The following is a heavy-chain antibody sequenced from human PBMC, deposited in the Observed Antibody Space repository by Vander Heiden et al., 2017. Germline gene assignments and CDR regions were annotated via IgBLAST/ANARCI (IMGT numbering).Heavy chain of an antibody. V-gene: IGHV3-23*01. J-gene: IGHJ4*02. D-gene: IGHD4-17*01. CDR1: GFPFIIYA. CDR2: ISGSGGST. CDR3: VRAQYGDYVDY. Sequence: EVQLLESGGGLVQPGVSLRLSCAASGFPFIIYAMSWVRQAPGKGLGWVSAISGSGGSTYYEDSVKGRFTISRDNSKNTLYLQMNSLRAEDTAVYYCVRAQYGDYVDYWGQGTLVTVSS.